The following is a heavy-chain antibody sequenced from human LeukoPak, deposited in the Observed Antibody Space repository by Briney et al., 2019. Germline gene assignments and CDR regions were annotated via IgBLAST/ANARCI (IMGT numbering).Heavy chain of an antibody. J-gene: IGHJ3*02. V-gene: IGHV3-30*18. D-gene: IGHD3-10*01. CDR2: ISYDGSNK. CDR1: GFTFRSYG. Sequence: GGSLRLSCAASGFTFRSYGMHWVRQAPGKGLEWVALISYDGSNKYYADSVKGRFTFSRDNSKNTLYLQMNSLRAEDTAVYYCAKSLWARNAFDIWGQGTMVTVSS. CDR3: AKSLWARNAFDI.